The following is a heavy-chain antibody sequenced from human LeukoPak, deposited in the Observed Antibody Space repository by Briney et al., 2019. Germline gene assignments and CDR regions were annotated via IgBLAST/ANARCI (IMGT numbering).Heavy chain of an antibody. D-gene: IGHD3-22*01. V-gene: IGHV3-21*04. CDR1: GFTFSTYS. CDR2: ISSSSSHI. Sequence: GGSLRLSCAASGFTFSTYSMNWVRQAPGKGLEWVSSISSSSSHIHYADSVKGRFTISRDNSKNTLCLQMNSLRAEDTAVYYCAKAKTMTHDAFDIWGQGTMVTVSS. CDR3: AKAKTMTHDAFDI. J-gene: IGHJ3*02.